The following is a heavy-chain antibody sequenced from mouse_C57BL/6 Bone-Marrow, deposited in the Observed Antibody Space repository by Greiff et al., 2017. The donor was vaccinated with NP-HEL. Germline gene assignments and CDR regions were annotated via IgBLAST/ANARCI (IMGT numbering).Heavy chain of an antibody. CDR2: IYPRSGNT. V-gene: IGHV1-81*01. Sequence: QVHVKQSGAELARPGASVKLSCKASGYTFTSYGISWVKQRTGQGLEWIGEIYPRSGNTYYNEKFKGKATLTADKSSSTAYMELRSLTSEDSAVYFCAREDYYGSSYVWFAYWGQGTLVTVSA. J-gene: IGHJ3*01. CDR3: AREDYYGSSYVWFAY. CDR1: GYTFTSYG. D-gene: IGHD1-1*01.